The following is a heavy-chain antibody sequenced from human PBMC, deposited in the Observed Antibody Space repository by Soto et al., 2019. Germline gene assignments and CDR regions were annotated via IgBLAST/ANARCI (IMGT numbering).Heavy chain of an antibody. CDR1: GFTFSSYA. D-gene: IGHD1-20*01. Sequence: GGSLRLSCAASGFTFSSYAMSWVRQAPGKGLEWAPGKGLEWVSGITVSGDDTYYADSVKGRFTISRDNPKNTLYLQMNSLRAEDTAVYYCAKFSGAVYYYGMDVWGQGTTVTVSS. CDR3: AKFSGAVYYYGMDV. V-gene: IGHV3-23*01. CDR2: ITVSGDDT. J-gene: IGHJ6*02.